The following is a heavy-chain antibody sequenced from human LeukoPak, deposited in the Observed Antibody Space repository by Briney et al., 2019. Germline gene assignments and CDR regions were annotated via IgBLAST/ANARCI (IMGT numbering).Heavy chain of an antibody. J-gene: IGHJ4*02. CDR1: GGSISSSNW. Sequence: SGTLSLTCAVSGGSISSSNWWSWVRQPPGKGLEWIGEIYHSGSTNYNPSLKSRVTISVDKSKNQFSLKLTSVTAADTAVYYCARDYYYDSSGYPLPFDYWGQGTLVTVSS. V-gene: IGHV4-4*02. D-gene: IGHD3-22*01. CDR3: ARDYYYDSSGYPLPFDY. CDR2: IYHSGST.